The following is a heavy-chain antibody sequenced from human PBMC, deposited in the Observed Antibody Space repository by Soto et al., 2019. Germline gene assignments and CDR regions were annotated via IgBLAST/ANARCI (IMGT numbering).Heavy chain of an antibody. V-gene: IGHV1-46*01. Sequence: ASVKVSCKASGYTFTSYYMHWVRQAPGQGLEWMGIINPSAGSTSYAQKFQGRVTMTRDTSTSTAYMELRSLRAEDTAVYYCARQYASTGYYYSYYYYGMDVWGQGTTVTVSS. CDR3: ARQYASTGYYYSYYYYGMDV. CDR2: INPSAGST. J-gene: IGHJ6*02. D-gene: IGHD3-22*01. CDR1: GYTFTSYY.